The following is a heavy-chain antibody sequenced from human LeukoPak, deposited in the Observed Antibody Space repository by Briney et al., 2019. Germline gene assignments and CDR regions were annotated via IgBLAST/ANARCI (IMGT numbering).Heavy chain of an antibody. CDR2: IIPILGIA. CDR3: ARGGDYEDDAFDI. J-gene: IGHJ3*02. Sequence: SVKVSCKASGGTFSSYAISWVRQAPGQGLEWMGRIIPILGIANYAQKFQGRVTITADKSTSAAYMELSSLRSEDTAVYYCARGGDYEDDAFDIWGQGTMVTVSS. CDR1: GGTFSSYA. D-gene: IGHD4-17*01. V-gene: IGHV1-69*04.